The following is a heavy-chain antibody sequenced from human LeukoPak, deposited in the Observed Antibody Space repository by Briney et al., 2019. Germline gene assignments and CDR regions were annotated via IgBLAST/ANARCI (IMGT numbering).Heavy chain of an antibody. CDR3: ARSGYNWNDVIFFDY. J-gene: IGHJ4*02. Sequence: GGSLRLSCAASGFTFSGYTMNWVRQAPGKGLEWVSSISSSRSSIYYADSVKGRFTISRDNAKNSLYLRMNSLRAEDTAVYYCARSGYNWNDVIFFDYWGQGTLVTVSS. CDR2: ISSSRSSI. D-gene: IGHD1-1*01. CDR1: GFTFSGYT. V-gene: IGHV3-21*01.